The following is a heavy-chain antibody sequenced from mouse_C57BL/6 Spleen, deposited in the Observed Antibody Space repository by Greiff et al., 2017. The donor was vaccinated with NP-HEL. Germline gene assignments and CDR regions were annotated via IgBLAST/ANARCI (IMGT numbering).Heavy chain of an antibody. J-gene: IGHJ4*01. CDR2: IRNKANGYTT. CDR1: GFTFTDYY. D-gene: IGHD2-4*01. CDR3: AKLIYDYGFAMDY. Sequence: EVMLVESGGGLVQPGGSLSLSCAASGFTFTDYYMSWVRQPPGKALEWLGFIRNKANGYTTEYSASVKGRFTISRDNYHSILYLQMNDLRAEASGTNYYAKLIYDYGFAMDYWGQGTSVTVSS. V-gene: IGHV7-3*03.